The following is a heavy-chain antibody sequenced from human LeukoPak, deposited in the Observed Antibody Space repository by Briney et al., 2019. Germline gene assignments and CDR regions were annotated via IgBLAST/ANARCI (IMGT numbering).Heavy chain of an antibody. CDR1: GLTFSSYA. J-gene: IGHJ4*02. D-gene: IGHD3-9*01. V-gene: IGHV3-23*01. Sequence: GGSLRLSCAASGLTFSSYAMTWVRQAPGKGLEWVAGISTGDRTSHAESVKDRFTISRDTSKDTLYPQMNSLRAEDTAVYYCAKDATASPYFHWFDNWGQGTQVIVSS. CDR3: AKDATASPYFHWFDN. CDR2: ISTGDRT.